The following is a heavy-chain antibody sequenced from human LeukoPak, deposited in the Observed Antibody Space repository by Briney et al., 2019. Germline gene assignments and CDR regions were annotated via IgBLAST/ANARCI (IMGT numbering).Heavy chain of an antibody. CDR2: IYYSGNT. Sequence: SETLSLTCTVSGGSISATSYYWGWIRQPPGKGLEWIGNIYYSGNTFYNPSFKSRVTMSVDTSKNQFSLILNFLTAADTAVYYCARVGPYWFDPWGQGTLVTVSS. V-gene: IGHV4-39*01. D-gene: IGHD1-26*01. CDR1: GGSISATSYY. CDR3: ARVGPYWFDP. J-gene: IGHJ5*02.